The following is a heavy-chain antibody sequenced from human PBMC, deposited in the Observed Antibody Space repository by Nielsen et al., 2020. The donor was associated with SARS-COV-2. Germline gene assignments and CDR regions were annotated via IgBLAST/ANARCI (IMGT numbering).Heavy chain of an antibody. J-gene: IGHJ4*02. Sequence: GESLKISCAASGFTFSSYEMNWVRQAPGKGLEWVSYISSSGRTIYYADSVKGRFTISRDNAKNSLYLQMNSLRAEDTAVYYCARDMITFGGVIVHYFDYWGQGTLVTVSS. D-gene: IGHD3-16*02. CDR3: ARDMITFGGVIVHYFDY. CDR2: ISSSGRTI. V-gene: IGHV3-48*03. CDR1: GFTFSSYE.